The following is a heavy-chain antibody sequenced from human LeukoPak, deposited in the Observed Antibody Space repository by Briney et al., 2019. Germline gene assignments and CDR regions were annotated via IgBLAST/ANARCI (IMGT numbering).Heavy chain of an antibody. V-gene: IGHV1-46*01. J-gene: IGHJ5*02. CDR1: GYTFTSYY. CDR3: AREDRSNLSFDP. D-gene: IGHD2/OR15-2a*01. Sequence: GASVKVSCKAFGYTFTSYYVHWVRQAPGQGLEWMGIINPSGGSTSYAQKFQGRVTVTRDTSTNTVYMELSSLRSEDTAVYYCAREDRSNLSFDPWGQGTLVTVSS. CDR2: INPSGGST.